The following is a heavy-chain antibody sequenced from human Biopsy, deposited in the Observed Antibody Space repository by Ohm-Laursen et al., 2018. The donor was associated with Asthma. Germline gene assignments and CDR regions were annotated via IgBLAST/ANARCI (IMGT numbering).Heavy chain of an antibody. CDR1: GFTFRNYG. CDR2: ISYDGSNK. V-gene: IGHV3-30*18. CDR3: AKGSTYGMDV. J-gene: IGHJ6*02. Sequence: SLRLSCAASGFTFRNYGMHWVRQAPGKGLEWVAVISYDGSNKYYADSVKGRFTISRDNSKNTLYLQMNSLRAEDTAVYYCAKGSTYGMDVWGQGTTVTVSS.